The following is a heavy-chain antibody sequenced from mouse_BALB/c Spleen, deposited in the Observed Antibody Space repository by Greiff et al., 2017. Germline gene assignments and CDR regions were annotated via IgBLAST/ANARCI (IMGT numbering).Heavy chain of an antibody. J-gene: IGHJ3*01. CDR2: IDPANGNT. CDR3: ARGPGFAY. Sequence: VQLQQSGAELVKPGASVKLSCTASGFNIKDTYMHWVKQRPEQGLEWIGRIDPANGNTKYDPKFQGKATITADTSYNTAYLQLSSLTSEDTAVYYCARGPGFAYWGQGTLVTVSA. CDR1: GFNIKDTY. V-gene: IGHV14-3*02.